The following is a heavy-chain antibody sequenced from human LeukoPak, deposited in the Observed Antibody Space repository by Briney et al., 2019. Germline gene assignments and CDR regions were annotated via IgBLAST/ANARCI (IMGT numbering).Heavy chain of an antibody. J-gene: IGHJ4*02. Sequence: GGSLKLSCAASGFTFSDHYMDWVRQAPGKGLEWVGRTRNKANSYTTEYAAYVKGRFTISRDDSKNSLYLQMNNLKTEDTAVYYCARIVGATTGDYWGQGTLVTVSS. D-gene: IGHD1-26*01. CDR3: ARIVGATTGDY. CDR2: TRNKANSYTT. V-gene: IGHV3-72*01. CDR1: GFTFSDHY.